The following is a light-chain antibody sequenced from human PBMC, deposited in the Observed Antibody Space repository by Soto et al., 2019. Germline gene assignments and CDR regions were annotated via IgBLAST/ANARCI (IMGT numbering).Light chain of an antibody. V-gene: IGKV1-33*01. CDR3: QQYDNLPLT. CDR2: DAS. CDR1: QDISNY. Sequence: DIQMTQSPSSLSASVGARVTITCQTSQDISNYLNWYQHKPGKAPKLLTHDASNLETGVPSRFIGSGSGTDFTFTISSLQTDGIATYYCQQYDNLPLTCGGGAKVEIK. J-gene: IGKJ4*01.